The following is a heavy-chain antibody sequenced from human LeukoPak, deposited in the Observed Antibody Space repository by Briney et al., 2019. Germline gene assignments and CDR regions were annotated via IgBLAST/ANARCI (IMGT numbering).Heavy chain of an antibody. J-gene: IGHJ4*02. Sequence: ASVKVSCKASGYTFTSYDINWVRQATGQGLEWMGWMNPNSGNTGYAQKFQGRVTMTRDTSISTAYMELSRLRSDDTAVYYCARDLGIFGVVSAYWGQGTLVTVSS. V-gene: IGHV1-8*01. CDR1: GYTFTSYD. CDR2: MNPNSGNT. D-gene: IGHD3-3*01. CDR3: ARDLGIFGVVSAY.